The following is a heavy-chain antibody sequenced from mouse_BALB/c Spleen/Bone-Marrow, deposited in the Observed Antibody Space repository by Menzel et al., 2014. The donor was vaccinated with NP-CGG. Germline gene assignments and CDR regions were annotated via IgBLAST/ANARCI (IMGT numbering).Heavy chain of an antibody. V-gene: IGHV1-18*01. D-gene: IGHD2-2*01. CDR1: GYTVTEYT. CDR3: ARSYGYERSWFAY. CDR2: INPNNGGT. Sequence: VHVKQSGPELVKPGASVKISCKTSGYTVTEYTMHWVKQSHGKSLEWIGGINPNNGGTSYNQKFKGKATLTVDKSSSTAYMELRSLTSEDSAVYYCARSYGYERSWFAYWGQGTLVTVSA. J-gene: IGHJ3*01.